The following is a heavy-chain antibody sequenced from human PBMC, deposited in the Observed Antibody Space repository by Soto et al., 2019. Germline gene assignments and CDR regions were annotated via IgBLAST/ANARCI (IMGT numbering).Heavy chain of an antibody. CDR2: IIPILGIA. D-gene: IGHD6-19*01. Sequence: SVKVSCKASGGTFSSYTISWVRQAPGQGLEWMGRIIPILGIANYAQKFQGRVTITADKSTSTAYVELSSLRSEDTAVYYCAKEKGDGWYYFDYWGQGNLVTVSS. J-gene: IGHJ4*02. V-gene: IGHV1-69*04. CDR1: GGTFSSYT. CDR3: AKEKGDGWYYFDY.